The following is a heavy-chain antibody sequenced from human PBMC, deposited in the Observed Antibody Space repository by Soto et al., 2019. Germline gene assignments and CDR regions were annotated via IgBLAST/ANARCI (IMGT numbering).Heavy chain of an antibody. CDR2: INPNSGGT. CDR3: ERDRGLRLDWFDP. J-gene: IGHJ5*02. CDR1: GYTFTGYY. Sequence: ASVKVSCKASGYTFTGYYMHWVRQAPGQGLEWMGWINPNSGGTNYAQKFQGRVTMTRDTSISTAYMELSRLRSDDTAVYYCERDRGLRLDWFDPWGQGTLVTVSS. V-gene: IGHV1-2*02. D-gene: IGHD4-17*01.